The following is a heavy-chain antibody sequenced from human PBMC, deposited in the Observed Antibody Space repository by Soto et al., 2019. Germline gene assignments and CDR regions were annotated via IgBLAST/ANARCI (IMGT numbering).Heavy chain of an antibody. Sequence: GGSLRLSCAASGFTFSLYSMIWVRQAPGKGLEWVSSISSSSSYIYSADSLKGRFTISRDNAKNSLYLQMNSLRVEDTAIYYCVRARATDSRPDYWGQGTLVTVSS. CDR3: VRARATDSRPDY. J-gene: IGHJ4*02. V-gene: IGHV3-21*01. CDR2: ISSSSSYI. CDR1: GFTFSLYS. D-gene: IGHD3-22*01.